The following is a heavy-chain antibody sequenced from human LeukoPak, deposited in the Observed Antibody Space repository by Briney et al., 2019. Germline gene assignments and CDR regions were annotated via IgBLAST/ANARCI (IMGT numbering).Heavy chain of an antibody. V-gene: IGHV3-23*01. J-gene: IGHJ4*02. D-gene: IGHD3-22*01. CDR1: GFTFSSYA. CDR3: AKDSAYYYDSSALFAGY. CDR2: ISGSGGST. Sequence: GRSQRLSCAASGFTFSSYAMSWVRQAPGKGLEWVSAISGSGGSTYYADSVKGRFTISRDNSKNTLYLQMNSLRAEDTAVYYCAKDSAYYYDSSALFAGYWGQGTLVTVSS.